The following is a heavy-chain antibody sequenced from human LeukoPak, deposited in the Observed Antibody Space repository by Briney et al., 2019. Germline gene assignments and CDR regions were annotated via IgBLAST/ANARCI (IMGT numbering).Heavy chain of an antibody. CDR1: GFTFSSYS. J-gene: IGHJ4*02. V-gene: IGHV3-21*01. Sequence: GGSLRLSCAASGFTFSSYSMNWVRQAPGKGLEWVSSISSSSSYIYYADSVKGRFTISRDNAKNSLYLQMNSLRAEDTAVYYCARQRAPYYDFWSGYYFFDYWGQGTLVTVSS. CDR3: ARQRAPYYDFWSGYYFFDY. D-gene: IGHD3-3*01. CDR2: ISSSSSYI.